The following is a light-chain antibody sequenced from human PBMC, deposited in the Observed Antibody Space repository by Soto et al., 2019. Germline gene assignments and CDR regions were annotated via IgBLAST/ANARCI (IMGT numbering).Light chain of an antibody. V-gene: IGLV2-14*01. CDR1: SSDVGGYNY. J-gene: IGLJ2*01. Sequence: QSALTQPASVSGSPGQSITISCTGTSSDVGGYNYVSWYQQHPDKAPKLLIYEVSNRPSGVSNRFSASKSGNTASLTISGLQAEDEADYYCCSHAASTTVVFGGGTKLTVL. CDR3: CSHAASTTVV. CDR2: EVS.